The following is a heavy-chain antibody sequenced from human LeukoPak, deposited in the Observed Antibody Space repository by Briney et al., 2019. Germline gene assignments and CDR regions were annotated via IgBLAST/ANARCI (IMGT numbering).Heavy chain of an antibody. V-gene: IGHV1-2*02. D-gene: IGHD3-16*01. CDR2: INPNSGGT. J-gene: IGHJ4*02. CDR3: ARDLPGWGFYFDY. CDR1: GYTFTCYY. Sequence: ASVKVSCKASGYTFTCYYMHWVRQAPGQGVEWMGGINPNSGGTNYAQKFQGRVTITTDTTTRTAYMELRRLRSDDTAVYYCARDLPGWGFYFDYWGQGTLVTVSS.